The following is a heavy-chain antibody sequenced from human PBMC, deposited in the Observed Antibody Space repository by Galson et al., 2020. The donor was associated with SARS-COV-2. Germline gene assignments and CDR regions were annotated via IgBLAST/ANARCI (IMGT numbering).Heavy chain of an antibody. CDR1: GGSISSSNW. V-gene: IGHV4-4*02. Sequence: SETLSLTCVVSGGSISSSNWWGWFRQPPGQGLAWIGEIYHTGSTTYNESLKSRVTMSVDKSKNQFSLNLRSVTAADTGVYYCAKFDYYYMDVWGKGPTVTVSS. CDR3: AKFDYYYMDV. CDR2: IYHTGST. J-gene: IGHJ6*03.